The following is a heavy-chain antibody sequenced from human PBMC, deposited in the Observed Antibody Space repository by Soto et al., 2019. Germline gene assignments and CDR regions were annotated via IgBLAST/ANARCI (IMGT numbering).Heavy chain of an antibody. CDR3: AKALVGEVGATDY. J-gene: IGHJ4*02. CDR1: GCSFSIYA. D-gene: IGHD1-26*01. Sequence: GSLKVTCADLGCSFSIYAMSWVRQAPGKGLEWVSAITRTDSTYYADSVKGRFTISRGNSRNTLYLQMNSLGAEDAALYYCAKALVGEVGATDYWGQGTLVTVSS. V-gene: IGHV3-23*01. CDR2: ITRTDST.